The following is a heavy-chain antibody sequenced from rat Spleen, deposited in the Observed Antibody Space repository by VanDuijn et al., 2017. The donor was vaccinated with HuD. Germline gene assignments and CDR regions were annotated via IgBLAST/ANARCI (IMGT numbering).Heavy chain of an antibody. CDR1: GFTFSNYG. Sequence: EVQLVESGGGLVQPGRSLKLSCAASGFTFSNYGMHWIRQAPTKGLEWVATIIYDGSRTYYRDSVKGRFTISRDNAKSTLYLQMDSLRSEDTATYYCARPRHNSGYTWFAYWGQGTLVTVSS. J-gene: IGHJ3*01. CDR2: IIYDGSRT. V-gene: IGHV5-29*01. CDR3: ARPRHNSGYTWFAY. D-gene: IGHD4-3*01.